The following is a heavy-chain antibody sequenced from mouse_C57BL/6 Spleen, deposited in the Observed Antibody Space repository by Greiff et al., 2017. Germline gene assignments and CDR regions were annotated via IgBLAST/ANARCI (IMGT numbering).Heavy chain of an antibody. D-gene: IGHD1-1*01. CDR2: ISSGSSTI. Sequence: EVQRVESGGGLVKPGGSLKLSCAASGFTFSDYGMHWVRQAPEKGLEWVAYISSGSSTIYYADTVKGRFTISRDNAKNTLFLQMTSLRSEDTAMYYCARPDYGSSSDWYFDVWGTGTTVTVSS. CDR3: ARPDYGSSSDWYFDV. J-gene: IGHJ1*03. V-gene: IGHV5-17*01. CDR1: GFTFSDYG.